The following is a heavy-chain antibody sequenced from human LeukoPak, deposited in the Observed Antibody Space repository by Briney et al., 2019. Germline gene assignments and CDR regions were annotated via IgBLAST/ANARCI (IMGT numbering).Heavy chain of an antibody. CDR1: GFTFSSYG. CDR3: AKTRYSYGYYFDY. CDR2: IRYDGSNK. V-gene: IGHV3-30*02. Sequence: GGSLRLSCAASGFTFSSYGMHWVRQAPGKGLEWXAFIRYDGSNKYYADSVKGRFTISRDNSKNTLYLQMNSLRAEDTAVYYCAKTRYSYGYYFDYWGQGTLVTVSS. D-gene: IGHD5-18*01. J-gene: IGHJ4*02.